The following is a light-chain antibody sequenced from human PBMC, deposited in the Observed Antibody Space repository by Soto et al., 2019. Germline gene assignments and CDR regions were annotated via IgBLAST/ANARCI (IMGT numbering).Light chain of an antibody. Sequence: QSVLTQPASVSGSPGQSITISCTGTSSDVGGYNYVSWYQQHPGKAPKLMIYDVSNRPSGVSNRFSGSKSGNTASLTISGLKAEDEADYHCSSYRSSITPVVFGGGTKLTVL. CDR1: SSDVGGYNY. J-gene: IGLJ2*01. CDR2: DVS. CDR3: SSYRSSITPVV. V-gene: IGLV2-14*03.